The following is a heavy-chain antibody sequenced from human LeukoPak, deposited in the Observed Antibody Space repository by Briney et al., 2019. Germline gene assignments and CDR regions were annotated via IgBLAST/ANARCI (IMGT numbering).Heavy chain of an antibody. Sequence: HPGRSLRLSCAASGFTFSSYGMHWVRQAPGKGLEWVAVISYDGSNKYYADSVKGRFTISRDNAKNTLYLQMNSLRAEDTAVYYCLRDLNWSLDQWGQGTLVTVFS. D-gene: IGHD1-20*01. CDR2: ISYDGSNK. CDR3: LRDLNWSLDQ. J-gene: IGHJ4*02. CDR1: GFTFSSYG. V-gene: IGHV3-33*05.